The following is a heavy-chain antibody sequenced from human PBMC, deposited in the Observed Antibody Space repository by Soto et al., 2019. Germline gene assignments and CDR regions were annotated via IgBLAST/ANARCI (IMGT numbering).Heavy chain of an antibody. J-gene: IGHJ6*02. D-gene: IGHD3-22*01. CDR2: VYYGGST. Sequence: SETLSLTCTVSGGSISSSSYYWVWIRQPPGKGLEWIGNVYYGGSTYYNPSLKSRVTISVETSKSQFSLKLSSVTAADTAVYYCAGGDYYHSSGYYFYYYTMDVWGQGTTVPVSS. V-gene: IGHV4-39*01. CDR3: AGGDYYHSSGYYFYYYTMDV. CDR1: GGSISSSSYY.